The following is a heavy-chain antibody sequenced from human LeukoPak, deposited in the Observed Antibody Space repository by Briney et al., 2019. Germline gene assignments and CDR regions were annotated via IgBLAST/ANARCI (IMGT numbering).Heavy chain of an antibody. Sequence: GRSLRLSCAASGFTFSHYWMHWVRQAPGEGLVWVSRINPDGSYTTYADSVKGRFTISRDNAKNSLYLQMTNLRAEDTSVYYCARDYNYYTSDRYYDAFDIWGQGTMVTVSS. CDR1: GFTFSHYW. D-gene: IGHD3-22*01. CDR3: ARDYNYYTSDRYYDAFDI. V-gene: IGHV3-74*01. J-gene: IGHJ3*02. CDR2: INPDGSYT.